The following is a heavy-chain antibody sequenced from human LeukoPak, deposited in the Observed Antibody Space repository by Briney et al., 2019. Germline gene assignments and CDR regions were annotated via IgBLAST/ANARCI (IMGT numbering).Heavy chain of an antibody. CDR1: GGTFSSYA. CDR2: IIPIFGTA. Sequence: SVKVSXKASGGTFSSYAISWVRQAPGQGLEWMGRIIPIFGTANYAQKFQGRVTITTDESTSTAYMEPSSLRSEDTAVYYCARDLGIVGATTSYYYYMDVWGKGTTVTVSS. CDR3: ARDLGIVGATTSYYYYMDV. J-gene: IGHJ6*03. V-gene: IGHV1-69*05. D-gene: IGHD1-26*01.